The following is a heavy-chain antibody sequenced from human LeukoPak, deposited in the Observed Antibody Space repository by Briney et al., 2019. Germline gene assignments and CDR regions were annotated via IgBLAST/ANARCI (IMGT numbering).Heavy chain of an antibody. Sequence: GGSLRLSCAASGFTFSSYALTWVRQGPGKGLEWVSALSPGGGHTYYADSVKGRFTISRDNSQKTLYLQMNSLRAEDTAVYYCASLTDIEAGAVRYWGQGTLVTVSS. V-gene: IGHV3-23*01. CDR3: ASLTDIEAGAVRY. CDR2: LSPGGGHT. D-gene: IGHD1-26*01. J-gene: IGHJ4*02. CDR1: GFTFSSYA.